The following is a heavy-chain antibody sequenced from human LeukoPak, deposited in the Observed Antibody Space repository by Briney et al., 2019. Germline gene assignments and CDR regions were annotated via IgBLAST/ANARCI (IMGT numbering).Heavy chain of an antibody. Sequence: SETLSLTCTVSGGSISSYYWSWIRQPAGKGLEWIGRIYTSGSTNYNPSLKSRVTISVDTSKNQFSLKLSSVTAADTAVYYCARQGIAAAGVIFDYWGQGTLVTVSS. CDR1: GGSISSYY. CDR2: IYTSGST. CDR3: ARQGIAAAGVIFDY. D-gene: IGHD6-13*01. V-gene: IGHV4-4*07. J-gene: IGHJ4*02.